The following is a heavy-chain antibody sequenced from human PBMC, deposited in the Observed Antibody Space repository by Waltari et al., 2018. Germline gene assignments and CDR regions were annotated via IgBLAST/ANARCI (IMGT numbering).Heavy chain of an antibody. Sequence: QVQLVQSGAEVKEPGASVRVSCKSYGSTFTNDDINWVRQANGQGLAWMGWSKPHSENTGYGQKCQGRVIMTRDTSLTTAYKELSSLGFDDTAIYYCAAARVERRRGSWFDPWGQGTLVTVSS. CDR3: AAARVERRRGSWFDP. CDR1: GSTFTNDD. D-gene: IGHD3-16*01. J-gene: IGHJ5*02. CDR2: SKPHSENT. V-gene: IGHV1-8*01.